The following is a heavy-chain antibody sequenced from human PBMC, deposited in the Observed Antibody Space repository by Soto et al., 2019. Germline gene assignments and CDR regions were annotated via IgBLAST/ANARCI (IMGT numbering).Heavy chain of an antibody. CDR3: ARGLLLWFGELSRRGGYYYYMDV. CDR1: GGSFSGYY. Sequence: QVQLQQWGAGLLKPSETPSLTCAVYGGSFSGYYWSWIRQPPGKGLEWIGEINDSGSSNYNPSLKSRVTISVDTPKNQFSLKLSSVTAADTAVYYCARGLLLWFGELSRRGGYYYYMDVWGKGTMVTVSS. J-gene: IGHJ6*03. D-gene: IGHD3-10*01. V-gene: IGHV4-34*01. CDR2: INDSGSS.